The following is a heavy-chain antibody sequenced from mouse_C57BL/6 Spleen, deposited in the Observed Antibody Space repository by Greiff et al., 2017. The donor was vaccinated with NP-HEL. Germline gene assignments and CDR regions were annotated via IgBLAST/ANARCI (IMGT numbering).Heavy chain of an antibody. Sequence: QVHVKQSGAELVRPGASVTLSCKASGYTFTDYEMHWVKQTPVHGLEWIGAIDPETGGTAYNQKFKGKAILTADKSSSTAYMELRSLTSEDSAVYYCTMSYFDYWGQGTTLTVSS. CDR3: TMSYFDY. J-gene: IGHJ2*01. CDR1: GYTFTDYE. V-gene: IGHV1-15*01. CDR2: IDPETGGT.